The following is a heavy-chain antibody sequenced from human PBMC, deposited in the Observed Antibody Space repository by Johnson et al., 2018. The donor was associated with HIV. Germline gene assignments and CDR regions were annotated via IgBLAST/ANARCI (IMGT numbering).Heavy chain of an antibody. Sequence: QVQLVESGGGVVQPGGSLRLSCAASGFTFSDYYMSWIRQAPGKGLEWVAVISYDGSNKYYADSVRGRFTISRDSSKNTLYLQMNSLRTEDTAFYYCARVVDTAMVGAFDVWGQGTMVTVSS. D-gene: IGHD5-18*01. CDR1: GFTFSDYY. J-gene: IGHJ3*01. CDR2: ISYDGSNK. V-gene: IGHV3-30*03. CDR3: ARVVDTAMVGAFDV.